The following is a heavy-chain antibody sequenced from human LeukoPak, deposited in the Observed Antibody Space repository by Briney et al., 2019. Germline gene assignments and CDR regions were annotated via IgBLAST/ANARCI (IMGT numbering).Heavy chain of an antibody. CDR1: GGTFSSYA. CDR3: AILSIATDSIDYRSLLY. V-gene: IGHV1-69*05. D-gene: IGHD3-22*01. J-gene: IGHJ4*02. Sequence: ASVKVSCKASGGTFSSYAISWVRQAPGQGLEWMGGIIPIFGTANYAQKVQGRVTMTTDTSTSTAYMELRSLRSDDTAMYYCAILSIATDSIDYRSLLYWGQGTLVTVSS. CDR2: IIPIFGTA.